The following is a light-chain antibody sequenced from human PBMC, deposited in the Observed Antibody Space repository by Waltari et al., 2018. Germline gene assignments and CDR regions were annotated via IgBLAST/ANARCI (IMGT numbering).Light chain of an antibody. CDR2: AAS. CDR1: QGVRTW. Sequence: DIQLTQSPSSVSASVGDRVIITCRASQGVRTWLAWYQQKPGEAPKLLIYAASSLLSGGPSRFTGSGSGTDFALTINNLQPDDFATYFCQQGHSFPITFGQGTRVDIK. V-gene: IGKV1-12*01. CDR3: QQGHSFPIT. J-gene: IGKJ5*01.